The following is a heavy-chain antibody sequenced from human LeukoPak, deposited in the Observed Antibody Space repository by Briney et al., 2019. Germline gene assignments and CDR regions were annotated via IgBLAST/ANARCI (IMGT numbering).Heavy chain of an antibody. CDR1: GFTFSSYG. D-gene: IGHD3-10*01. Sequence: GRSLRLSCAASGFTFSSYGMHWVRQAPGKGLEWVAVISYDGSNKYYADSVKGRFTISRDNSKNTLYLQMNSLRAEDTAVYYCAKVGLYGSGRRHYYYYYMDVWGKGTTVTISS. V-gene: IGHV3-30*18. CDR3: AKVGLYGSGRRHYYYYYMDV. J-gene: IGHJ6*03. CDR2: ISYDGSNK.